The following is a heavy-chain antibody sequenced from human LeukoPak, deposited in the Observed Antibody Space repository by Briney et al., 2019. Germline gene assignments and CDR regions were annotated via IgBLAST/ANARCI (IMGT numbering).Heavy chain of an antibody. D-gene: IGHD4-23*01. CDR3: ARSWRVATTVVNPGFDFDI. V-gene: IGHV4-59*01. J-gene: IGHJ3*02. CDR1: GGSISSYY. Sequence: PSETLSLTSTVSGGSISSYYWSWIRQPPGKGLEWIAYIYYSGSTNYNPSLKSRVTISVDTSRNQFSLKLSSVTAADTAVYYSARSWRVATTVVNPGFDFDIWGQGTMVTVSS. CDR2: IYYSGST.